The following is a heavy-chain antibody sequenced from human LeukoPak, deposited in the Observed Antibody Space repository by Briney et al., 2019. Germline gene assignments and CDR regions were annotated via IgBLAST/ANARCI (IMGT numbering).Heavy chain of an antibody. Sequence: GGSLSLSCAASGLTFSSDWMSWVRQAPGKGLGGVANIKLDGSEKYYVDSVKGRFTISRDNAKNSLYLQMNSLRAEDTAVYYCAKERAMVRGVTEDYWGQGTLVTVSS. CDR3: AKERAMVRGVTEDY. D-gene: IGHD3-10*01. CDR2: IKLDGSEK. J-gene: IGHJ4*02. CDR1: GLTFSSDW. V-gene: IGHV3-7*01.